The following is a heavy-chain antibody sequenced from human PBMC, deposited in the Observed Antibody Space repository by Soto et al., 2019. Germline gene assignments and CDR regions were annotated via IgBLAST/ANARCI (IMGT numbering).Heavy chain of an antibody. V-gene: IGHV4-59*01. CDR3: ARTDYGDYLYYFDY. Sequence: ETLSLTCTVSGGSISSYYWSWIRQPPGKGLEWIGYIYYSGSTNYNPSLKSRVTISVDTSKNQFSLKLSSVTAADTAVYYCARTDYGDYLYYFDYWGQGTLVTVSS. CDR2: IYYSGST. J-gene: IGHJ4*02. CDR1: GGSISSYY. D-gene: IGHD4-17*01.